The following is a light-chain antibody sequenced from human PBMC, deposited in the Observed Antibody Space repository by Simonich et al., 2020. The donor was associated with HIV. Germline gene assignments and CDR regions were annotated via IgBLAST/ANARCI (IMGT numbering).Light chain of an antibody. J-gene: IGKJ3*01. CDR1: QSINSN. V-gene: IGKV3-15*01. CDR2: GAS. CDR3: QHYNNWPPGFT. Sequence: EIVLTQSPATLSVSPGERATLSCRASQSINSNLAWYQQKPGQGPRLLIYGASTRAAGIPARYSGSGSGTEFTLTISSLQSEDLAVYYCQHYNNWPPGFTFGPGTKVDIK.